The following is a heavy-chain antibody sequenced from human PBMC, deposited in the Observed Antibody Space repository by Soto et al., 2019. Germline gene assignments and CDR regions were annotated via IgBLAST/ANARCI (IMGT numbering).Heavy chain of an antibody. J-gene: IGHJ3*02. V-gene: IGHV3-7*01. CDR1: GFTFSSYW. Sequence: GGSLRLSCAASGFTFSSYWMSWVRQAPGKGLEWVANIKQDGSEKYYVDSVKGRFTISRDNAKNSLYLQMNSLRAEDTAVYYCARDQGDCSGGSCPADAFDIWGQGTMVTVSS. D-gene: IGHD2-15*01. CDR2: IKQDGSEK. CDR3: ARDQGDCSGGSCPADAFDI.